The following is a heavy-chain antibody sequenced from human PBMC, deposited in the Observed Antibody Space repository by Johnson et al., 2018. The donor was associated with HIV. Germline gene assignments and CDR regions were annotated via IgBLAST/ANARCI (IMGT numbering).Heavy chain of an antibody. CDR2: ISFDGRNK. CDR1: GFTFSSYG. CDR3: ARSGGYHNAVDV. J-gene: IGHJ3*01. V-gene: IGHV3-30*14. D-gene: IGHD6-13*01. Sequence: QVQLVESGGGVVRPGKSLRLSCAASGFTFSSYGLHWVRQAPGKGLEWVAVISFDGRNKFYADSVKGRFTISRDNSKNSLLLQMNSLRVEDTAVYYCARSGGYHNAVDVWGQGTMVTVSS.